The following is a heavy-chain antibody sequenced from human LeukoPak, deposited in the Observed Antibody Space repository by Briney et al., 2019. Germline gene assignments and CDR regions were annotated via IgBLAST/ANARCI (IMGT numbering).Heavy chain of an antibody. J-gene: IGHJ2*01. CDR2: MNPKSGNT. D-gene: IGHD3-10*01. Sequence: ASVKVSCKASGYTFTSYDINWVRQATGQGLEWMGRMNPKSGNTGYSQRFQGRVSMTRNTSISTAYMELSSLRSEDTAVYYCARGRFWFGETWYFDLWGRGALVTVSS. CDR1: GYTFTSYD. CDR3: ARGRFWFGETWYFDL. V-gene: IGHV1-8*01.